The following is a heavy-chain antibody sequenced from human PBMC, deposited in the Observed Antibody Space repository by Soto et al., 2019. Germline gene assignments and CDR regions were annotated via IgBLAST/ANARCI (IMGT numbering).Heavy chain of an antibody. CDR2: ISYDGSNK. V-gene: IGHV3-30-3*01. D-gene: IGHD2-15*01. CDR1: GFTFSSYA. CDR3: ARVPSSSGRAHFDY. J-gene: IGHJ4*02. Sequence: QVQLVESGGGVVQPGRSLRLSCAASGFTFSSYAMHWVRQAPGKGLEWVAVISYDGSNKYYADSVKGRFTISRDNSKNTLSLQMNSLRAEDTAVYYCARVPSSSGRAHFDYWGQGNLVTVSS.